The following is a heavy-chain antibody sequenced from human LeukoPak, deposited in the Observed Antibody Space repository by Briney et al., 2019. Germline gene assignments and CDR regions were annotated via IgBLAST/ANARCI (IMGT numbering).Heavy chain of an antibody. J-gene: IGHJ5*02. CDR3: ARVLGYCSGGSCYGINWFDP. CDR1: GYTFTGYG. Sequence: ASVKVSCKASGYTFTGYGISWVRQAPGQGLEWMGWISAYNGNTNYAQKLQGRVTMTTDTSTSTAYMELRSLRSDDTAVYYCARVLGYCSGGSCYGINWFDPWGQGTLVTVSS. D-gene: IGHD2-15*01. CDR2: ISAYNGNT. V-gene: IGHV1-18*01.